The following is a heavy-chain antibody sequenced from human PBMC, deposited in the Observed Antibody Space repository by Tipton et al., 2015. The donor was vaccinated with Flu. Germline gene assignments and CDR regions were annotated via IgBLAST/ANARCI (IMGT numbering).Heavy chain of an antibody. CDR3: ARRSAMLNWFQF. CDR2: IYPDASTT. V-gene: IGHV5-51*01. Sequence: VQLVQSGAEVKKPGESLKISCKGSGYSFNNYWIAWVRQMPGKGLEWMGIIYPDASTTEYGPSFQGRVTMSVDKSAGPAYLQGPSLKAADTAIYYCARRSAMLNWFQFWGQGTLVTVSS. CDR1: GYSFNNYW. D-gene: IGHD3-3*01. J-gene: IGHJ5*01.